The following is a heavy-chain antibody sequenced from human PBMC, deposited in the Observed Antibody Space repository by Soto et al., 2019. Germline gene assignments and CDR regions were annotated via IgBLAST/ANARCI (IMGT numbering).Heavy chain of an antibody. CDR2: ISGSAVST. CDR3: AKDRERIATRSIDF. D-gene: IGHD6-6*01. V-gene: IGHV3-23*01. J-gene: IGHJ4*02. Sequence: EVQLLESGGGLVQPRGSLSLSGAASGFTFSSYPMSWVRRPPGKGLEWVSGISGSAVSTYYADSVKGRFTIPRDNSKSTLYLQMNSLRAEDTAVYYCAKDRERIATRSIDFWGQGTLVTVSS. CDR1: GFTFSSYP.